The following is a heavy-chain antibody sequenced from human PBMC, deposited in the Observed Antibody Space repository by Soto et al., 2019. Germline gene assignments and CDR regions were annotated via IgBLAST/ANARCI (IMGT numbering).Heavy chain of an antibody. CDR2: TSNNGDRT. CDR3: ARPPLYSNGGYFDS. CDR1: GFTFTDHA. J-gene: IGHJ4*02. Sequence: GGSLRLACAVSGFTFTDHAMTWVSQAPGKGLEWVSTTSNNGDRTFYADSVKGRFTVSTDRTNNTLYLQMNSLRADDTAVYFCARPPLYSNGGYFDSWGQGTLVTVSS. V-gene: IGHV3-23*01. D-gene: IGHD6-19*01.